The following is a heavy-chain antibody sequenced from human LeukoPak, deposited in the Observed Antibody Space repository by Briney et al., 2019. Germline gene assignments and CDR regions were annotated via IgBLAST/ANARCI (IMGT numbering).Heavy chain of an antibody. CDR2: ISSSSSYI. Sequence: PGGSLRLSCAASGFTFSSYGMNWVRQAPGKGLEWVSSISSSSSYIYYADSVKGRFTISRDNAKNSLYLQMNSLRAEDTAVYYCARVEYSSGWYPGLDYWGQGTLVTVSS. CDR1: GFTFSSYG. V-gene: IGHV3-21*01. CDR3: ARVEYSSGWYPGLDY. J-gene: IGHJ4*02. D-gene: IGHD6-19*01.